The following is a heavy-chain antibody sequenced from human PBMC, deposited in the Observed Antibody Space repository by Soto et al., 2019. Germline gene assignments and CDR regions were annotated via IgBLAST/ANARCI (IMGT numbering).Heavy chain of an antibody. CDR1: GGSISSGDYY. V-gene: IGHV4-30-4*01. J-gene: IGHJ4*02. CDR2: IYYNGST. D-gene: IGHD2-15*01. CDR3: ARSPYGGKGDCFEY. Sequence: LSLTCTVSGGSISSGDYYWSWIRQPPGKGLEWIGYIYYNGSTYYNPSLKSRVTISVDTSKNQFSLKLSSVTAADTAVYYCARSPYGGKGDCFEYWGQGTLVTVSS.